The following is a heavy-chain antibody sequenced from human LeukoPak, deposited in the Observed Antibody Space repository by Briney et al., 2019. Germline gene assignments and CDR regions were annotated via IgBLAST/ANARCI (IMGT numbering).Heavy chain of an antibody. Sequence: SETLSLTCTVSGGSISSYYWSWVRQPPGKGLEWIGYIYYSGSTNYNPSLKSRVTISVDTSKNQFSLRLSSVTAADTAVYYCARIPGAAAGHKYYYYYYGMDVWGQGTTVTVSS. CDR1: GGSISSYY. D-gene: IGHD6-13*01. CDR3: ARIPGAAAGHKYYYYYYGMDV. J-gene: IGHJ6*02. CDR2: IYYSGST. V-gene: IGHV4-59*01.